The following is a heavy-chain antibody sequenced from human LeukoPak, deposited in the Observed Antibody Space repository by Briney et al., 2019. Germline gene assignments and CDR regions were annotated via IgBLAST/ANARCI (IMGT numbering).Heavy chain of an antibody. D-gene: IGHD2-2*01. CDR2: INHSGST. Sequence: TETLSLTCAVYGGSFSGYYWSWIRQPPGKGLEWIGEINHSGSTNYNPSLESRVTISVDTSKNQFSLKLSSVTAADTAVYYCARGPPAKPGTGYYYGMDVWGQGTTVTVSS. CDR1: GGSFSGYY. V-gene: IGHV4-34*01. J-gene: IGHJ6*02. CDR3: ARGPPAKPGTGYYYGMDV.